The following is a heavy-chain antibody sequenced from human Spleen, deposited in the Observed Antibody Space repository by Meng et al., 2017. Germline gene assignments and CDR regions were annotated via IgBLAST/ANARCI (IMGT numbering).Heavy chain of an antibody. J-gene: IGHJ4*02. Sequence: QVQLQESGPGLVKPAQTLSLTCTVTGGSISSGDDYWSWVRQAPGKGLEWVAVISYDENDKFHADSVKGRFTISRDISKHTLYLQMNSLRAEDTAVYYCVRQNSGLDYWGQGVLVTVSS. CDR1: GGSISSGD. D-gene: IGHD5-12*01. V-gene: IGHV3-30-3*01. CDR2: ISYDENDK. CDR3: VRQNSGLDY.